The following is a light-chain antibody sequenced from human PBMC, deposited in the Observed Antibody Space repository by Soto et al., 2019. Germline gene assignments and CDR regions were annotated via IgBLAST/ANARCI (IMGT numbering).Light chain of an antibody. CDR1: QYITIY. CDR2: DAS. J-gene: IGKJ1*01. Sequence: ELVLTQSPATLSLSPGARATLSCRASQYITIYLAWYQQKPGQAPRLLIYDASNRATGIPARFSGNGSGTDLTITISSLEPEDCEVYYCQQRSKWPITFGQGTKVDIK. CDR3: QQRSKWPIT. V-gene: IGKV3-11*01.